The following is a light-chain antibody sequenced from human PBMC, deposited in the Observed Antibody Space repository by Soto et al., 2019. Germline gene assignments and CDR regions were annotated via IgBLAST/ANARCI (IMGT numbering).Light chain of an antibody. J-gene: IGLJ3*02. V-gene: IGLV1-40*01. CDR1: SSDIGAGYD. CDR2: SNI. CDR3: QSYDSSLGGSKGV. Sequence: QSVLTQPPSMSGAPGQRVTISCTGSSSDIGAGYDVHWYQQFPGTAPKLLIYSNINRPSGVPDRFSGSKSGTSASLAITGLQAEDEAEYDCQSYDSSLGGSKGVFGGGTKLTVL.